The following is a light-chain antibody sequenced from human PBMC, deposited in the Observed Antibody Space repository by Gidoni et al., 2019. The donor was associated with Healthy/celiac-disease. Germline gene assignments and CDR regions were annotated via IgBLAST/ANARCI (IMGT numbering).Light chain of an antibody. J-gene: IGKJ1*01. CDR3: QQYYSTRT. Sequence: DLVMTHSPDSLAVSLGERATINCKSSQSVLYSTNNKNYLAWYQQKPGQPPKLLIYWASTRESGVPDRFSGSGSGKDFTLTISSLQAEDVAVYYCQQYYSTRTFGQGTKVEIK. V-gene: IGKV4-1*01. CDR1: QSVLYSTNNKNY. CDR2: WAS.